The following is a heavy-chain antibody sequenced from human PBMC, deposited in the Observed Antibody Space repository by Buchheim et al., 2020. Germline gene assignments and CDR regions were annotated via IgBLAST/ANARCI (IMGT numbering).Heavy chain of an antibody. CDR2: ISYDGSNK. Sequence: QVQLVESGGGVVQPGRSLRLSCAASGFTFSSYAMHWVRQAPGKGLEWVAVISYDGSNKYYADSVKGRFTISRDNSKNTLYLQMNSLRAEDTAVYYCARDSLYNWNPYYYGMDVWGQGTT. D-gene: IGHD1-20*01. CDR1: GFTFSSYA. CDR3: ARDSLYNWNPYYYGMDV. J-gene: IGHJ6*02. V-gene: IGHV3-30-3*01.